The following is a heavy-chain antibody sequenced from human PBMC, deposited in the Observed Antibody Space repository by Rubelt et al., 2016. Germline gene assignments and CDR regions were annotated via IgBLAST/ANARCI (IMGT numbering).Heavy chain of an antibody. CDR3: AKALASSAWQDFAY. Sequence: EVQLVESGGGLIQPGGSLRLSCAASGFTVSSNYMSWVRQAPGKGLEWVSVIYSGGSTYYADSAKGRFTISTDNSKNTLERQMNSRGAEDTAVYYCAKALASSAWQDFAYWGQGTLVTVSS. D-gene: IGHD6-19*01. CDR1: GFTVSSNY. V-gene: IGHV3-53*01. CDR2: IYSGGST. J-gene: IGHJ4*02.